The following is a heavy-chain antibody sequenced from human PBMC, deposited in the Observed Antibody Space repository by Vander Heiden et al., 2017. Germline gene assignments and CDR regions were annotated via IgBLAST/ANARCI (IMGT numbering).Heavy chain of an antibody. V-gene: IGHV3-21*01. CDR1: GFTFGGYS. CDR3: ASLPAAAGTGPFDY. CDR2: ISSSSSYI. J-gene: IGHJ4*02. D-gene: IGHD6-13*01. Sequence: EVQLVESGGGLVKPGGSLRLSCAASGFTFGGYSMNWVRQAPGKGLEWVSSISSSSSYIYYADSVKGRFTISRDNAKNSLYLQMNSLRAEDTAVYYCASLPAAAGTGPFDYWGQGTLVTVSS.